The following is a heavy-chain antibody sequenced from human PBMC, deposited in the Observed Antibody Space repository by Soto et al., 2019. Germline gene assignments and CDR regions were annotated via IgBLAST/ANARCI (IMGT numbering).Heavy chain of an antibody. J-gene: IGHJ4*02. V-gene: IGHV1-46*02. Sequence: QVQLMQSGAEVRKPGASVRLSCETSGYNFNQYYIHWVRQAPGQGLEWMGIINLRGGTTEYAHKFRGRVTVPGETSTKTAYMELRSLRSEETAMYFCARGPEDSDVPRWDYCGQGTLVTVSS. D-gene: IGHD1-26*01. CDR1: GYNFNQYY. CDR3: ARGPEDSDVPRWDY. CDR2: INLRGGTT.